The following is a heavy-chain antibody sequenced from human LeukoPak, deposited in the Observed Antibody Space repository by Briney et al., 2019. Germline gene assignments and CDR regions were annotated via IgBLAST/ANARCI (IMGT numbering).Heavy chain of an antibody. CDR2: IYYSGST. V-gene: IGHV4-39*01. CDR1: GGSISSSSYY. J-gene: IGHJ4*02. CDR3: ARLVVSSWYHEVLLGRDY. D-gene: IGHD6-13*01. Sequence: SETLSLTCTVSGGSISSSSYYWGWIRQPPGKGLEWIGSIYYSGSTYYNPSLKSRVTISVDTSKNQISLKLSSVTAADTAVYYCARLVVSSWYHEVLLGRDYWGQGTLVTVSS.